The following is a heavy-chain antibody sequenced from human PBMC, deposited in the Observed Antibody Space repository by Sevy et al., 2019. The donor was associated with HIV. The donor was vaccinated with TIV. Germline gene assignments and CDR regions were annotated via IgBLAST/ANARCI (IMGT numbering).Heavy chain of an antibody. CDR3: ARVRGSSWYYFDY. Sequence: GGSLRLSCAASGFTFSSYSMNWVRQAPGKGLEWVSSISSSSNYIYYADSVKGRFTISRDNAKNSLYLQMNSLRAEDTDEYYCARVRGSSWYYFDYWGQGTLVTVSS. CDR2: ISSSSNYI. V-gene: IGHV3-21*01. D-gene: IGHD6-13*01. J-gene: IGHJ4*02. CDR1: GFTFSSYS.